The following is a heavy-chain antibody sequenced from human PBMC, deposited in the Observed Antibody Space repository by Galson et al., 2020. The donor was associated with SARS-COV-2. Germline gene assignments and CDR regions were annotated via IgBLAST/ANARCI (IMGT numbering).Heavy chain of an antibody. CDR2: ISYDGSNK. CDR1: GFNFSSYA. CDR3: ARGSWPWRAFVGIPSNLVDP. V-gene: IGHV3-30*01. Sequence: GGSLSLSCAASGFNFSSYAMHWVRQAPGKGLEWVAVISYDGSNKYYADSVKGRFTISRDNSKNTLYLQMNSLRAEDTAVYYCARGSWPWRAFVGIPSNLVDPWGHVTLV. J-gene: IGHJ5*02. D-gene: IGHD2-21*01.